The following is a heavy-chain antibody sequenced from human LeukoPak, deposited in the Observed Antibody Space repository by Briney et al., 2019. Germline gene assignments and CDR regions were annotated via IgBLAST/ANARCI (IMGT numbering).Heavy chain of an antibody. D-gene: IGHD3-10*01. Sequence: SETLSLTCTVSGGSISSYYWSWIRQPPGKGLEWIGYIYYSGSTNYNPSLKSRVTISVDTSKNQFSLKLSSVTAADTAVYYCARDKAESVWLGELSDGRAFDIWGQGTMVTVSS. CDR2: IYYSGST. V-gene: IGHV4-59*01. CDR3: ARDKAESVWLGELSDGRAFDI. CDR1: GGSISSYY. J-gene: IGHJ3*02.